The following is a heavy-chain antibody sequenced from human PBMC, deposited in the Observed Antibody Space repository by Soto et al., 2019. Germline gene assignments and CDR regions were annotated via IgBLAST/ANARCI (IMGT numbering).Heavy chain of an antibody. CDR3: ARDSNRAAAGTGWFDP. CDR1: GYSFRTYF. Sequence: QVQLLQSGAEVKKPGASVNISCKASGYSFRTYFIHWVRQAPGQGLEWMGVINPSGGRTKYAQRFQGRVVMTSDTSTGTVYMELSSLRSDDTDVYYCARDSNRAAAGTGWFDPWGQGSPVTVSS. V-gene: IGHV1-46*01. J-gene: IGHJ5*02. CDR2: INPSGGRT. D-gene: IGHD6-13*01.